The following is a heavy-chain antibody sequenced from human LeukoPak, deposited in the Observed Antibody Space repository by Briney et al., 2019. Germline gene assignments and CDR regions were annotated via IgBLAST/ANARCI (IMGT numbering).Heavy chain of an antibody. CDR3: TRVQAGRAGLMDV. Sequence: GGSLRLSCAASGFTLSSYWMHWVLQAPGEGLVWVSRIDPDGSTTNYADSVKGRFTTSRDNAKNTLYLQINSLRAEDTALYYCTRVQAGRAGLMDVWGRGTTVTVSS. CDR2: IDPDGSTT. CDR1: GFTLSSYW. D-gene: IGHD6-13*01. J-gene: IGHJ6*02. V-gene: IGHV3-74*01.